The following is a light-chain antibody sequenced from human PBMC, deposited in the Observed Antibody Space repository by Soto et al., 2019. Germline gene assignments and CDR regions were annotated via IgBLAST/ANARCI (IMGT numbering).Light chain of an antibody. V-gene: IGKV3-15*01. Sequence: EIVMTQSPATLSVSPGERATLSCRASQSVSSNLAWYQQKPGQAPRLLIYGASTRATGISARFSGGGSGTDFTLTISSLEPEDFAVYYCQQRSNWPPITFGQGTRLEIK. CDR3: QQRSNWPPIT. CDR1: QSVSSN. CDR2: GAS. J-gene: IGKJ5*01.